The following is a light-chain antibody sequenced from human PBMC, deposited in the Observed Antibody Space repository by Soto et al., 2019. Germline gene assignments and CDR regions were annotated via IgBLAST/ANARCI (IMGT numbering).Light chain of an antibody. CDR3: SSYTTTSTLV. V-gene: IGLV2-14*01. CDR2: EVS. Sequence: QSVLTQPASVSGSPGQSITLSCAGTSSDVGIYNYVSWYQQHPGKAPKLIIYEVSNRPSGLSDRFSGSKSGNTASLTISGLQAEDEAVYYCSSYTTTSTLVFGTGTKVTVL. J-gene: IGLJ1*01. CDR1: SSDVGIYNY.